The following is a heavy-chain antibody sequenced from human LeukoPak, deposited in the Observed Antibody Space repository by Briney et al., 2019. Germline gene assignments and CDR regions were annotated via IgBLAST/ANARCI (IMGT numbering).Heavy chain of an antibody. Sequence: PSETLSLTXTVSGGSISSGGYYWGWISQPPGKGLEWIGSIYYSGSTYYNPSLKSRVTISVDTSKNQFSLKLSSVTAADTAVYYCASPGGGPTDYWGQGTLVTVSS. D-gene: IGHD3-16*01. CDR3: ASPGGGPTDY. V-gene: IGHV4-39*01. CDR1: GGSISSGGYY. CDR2: IYYSGST. J-gene: IGHJ4*02.